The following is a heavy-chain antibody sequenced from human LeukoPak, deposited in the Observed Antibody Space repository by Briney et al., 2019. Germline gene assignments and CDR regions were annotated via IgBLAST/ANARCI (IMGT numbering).Heavy chain of an antibody. CDR3: ARVYYYDSRGPFDH. J-gene: IGHJ4*02. D-gene: IGHD3-22*01. CDR2: IYTSGST. Sequence: PSETLSLTCTVSGGSISSGSYYWSWIRQPAGKGLEWIGRIYTSGSTNYNPSLKSRVTISVDTSKNQFSLKLSSVTAADTAAYYCARVYYYDSRGPFDHWGQGTLVTVSS. V-gene: IGHV4-61*02. CDR1: GGSISSGSYY.